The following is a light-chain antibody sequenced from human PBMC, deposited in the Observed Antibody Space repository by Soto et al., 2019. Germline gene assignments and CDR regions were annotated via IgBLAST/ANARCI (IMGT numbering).Light chain of an antibody. Sequence: EIILTQSPDTLSLSPGERATLSCRASQTVSSNYLAWCQQRPGQVPRLLIYGASTRAAGIPDRFSGSGSGTDFTLTITRLEPEDSASYFCQQYTGPPTTFGQGTRPEIK. V-gene: IGKV3-20*01. CDR1: QTVSSNY. CDR2: GAS. CDR3: QQYTGPPTT. J-gene: IGKJ5*01.